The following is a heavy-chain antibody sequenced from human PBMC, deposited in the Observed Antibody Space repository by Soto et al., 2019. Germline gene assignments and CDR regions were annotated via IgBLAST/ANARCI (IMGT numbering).Heavy chain of an antibody. CDR2: IKSKTDGGTT. J-gene: IGHJ1*01. CDR3: TTLFDVLPFPDYGDYPEYFQH. D-gene: IGHD4-17*01. CDR1: GFTFSNAW. V-gene: IGHV3-15*01. Sequence: GGSLRLSCAASGFTFSNAWMSWVRQAPGKGLEWVGRIKSKTDGGTTDYAAPVKGRFTISRDDSKNTLYLQMNSLKTEDTAVYYCTTLFDVLPFPDYGDYPEYFQHWGQGTLVTVSS.